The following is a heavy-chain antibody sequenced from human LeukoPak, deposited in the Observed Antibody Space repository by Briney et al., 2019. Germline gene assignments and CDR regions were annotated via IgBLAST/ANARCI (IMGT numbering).Heavy chain of an antibody. CDR1: VYTFTSYS. D-gene: IGHD4-17*01. CDR2: INPSGGST. V-gene: IGHV1-46*01. J-gene: IGHJ6*02. CDR3: ARRGHGDYDYYGMDV. Sequence: ASVKVSCKASVYTFTSYSMHWVRQAPAQGLEWMGIINPSGGSTSYAQKFQGRVTMTRDTSTSTVYMELSSLRSEDTAVYYCARRGHGDYDYYGMDVWGQGTTVTVSS.